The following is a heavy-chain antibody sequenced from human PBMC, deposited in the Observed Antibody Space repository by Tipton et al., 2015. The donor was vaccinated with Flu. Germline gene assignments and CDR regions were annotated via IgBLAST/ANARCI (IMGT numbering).Heavy chain of an antibody. Sequence: SLRLSCAASGFTFTTYWMTWVRQAPGKGLEWVANINQDGSEKYYLDSVKGRFTISRDNAKNSMFLQMNSLRAEDTAVYHCVRAIGMSESYWGQGTLVTVSS. CDR1: GFTFTTYW. CDR2: INQDGSEK. D-gene: IGHD1-14*01. V-gene: IGHV3-7*01. J-gene: IGHJ4*02. CDR3: VRAIGMSESY.